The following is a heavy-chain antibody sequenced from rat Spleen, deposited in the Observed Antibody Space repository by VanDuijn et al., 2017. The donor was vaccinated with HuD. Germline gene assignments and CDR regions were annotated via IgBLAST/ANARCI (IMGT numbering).Heavy chain of an antibody. J-gene: IGHJ2*01. CDR3: TRDRILRSTGFDY. CDR1: GFTFSDYY. V-gene: IGHV5-20*01. CDR2: INYDGDNT. D-gene: IGHD1-6*01. Sequence: EVQLVESDGGLVQPGRSLKLSCAASGFTFSDYYMAWVRQAPTRGLEWVASINYDGDNTYYRDSVKGRFTVSRDNAKSSLYLQMDSLRSEDTATYYCTRDRILRSTGFDYWGQGVMVTVSS.